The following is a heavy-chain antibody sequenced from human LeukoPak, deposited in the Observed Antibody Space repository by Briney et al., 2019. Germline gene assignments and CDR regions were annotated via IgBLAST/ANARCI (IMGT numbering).Heavy chain of an antibody. J-gene: IGHJ4*02. Sequence: GGSLRLSCAASGFTFDDYAMHWVRQAPGKGLEWVSGISWNSGSIGYADSVKGRFTISRDNAKNSLYLQMNSLRAEDVALYYCAKDSRGYYGSGHFDYWGQGTLVTVSS. D-gene: IGHD3-10*01. V-gene: IGHV3-9*03. CDR1: GFTFDDYA. CDR3: AKDSRGYYGSGHFDY. CDR2: ISWNSGSI.